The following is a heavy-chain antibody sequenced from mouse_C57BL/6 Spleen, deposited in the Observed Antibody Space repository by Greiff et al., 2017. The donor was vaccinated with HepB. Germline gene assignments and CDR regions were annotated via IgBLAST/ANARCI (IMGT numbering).Heavy chain of an antibody. CDR2: IRNKANNHAT. J-gene: IGHJ2*01. Sequence: EVQGVESGGGLVQPGGSMKLSCAASGFTFSDAWMDWVRQSPEKGLEWVAEIRNKANNHATYYAESVKGRFTISRDDSKSSVYLQMNSLRAEDTGIYYCTSITTVVFDYWGQGTTLTVSS. CDR3: TSITTVVFDY. D-gene: IGHD1-1*01. V-gene: IGHV6-6*01. CDR1: GFTFSDAW.